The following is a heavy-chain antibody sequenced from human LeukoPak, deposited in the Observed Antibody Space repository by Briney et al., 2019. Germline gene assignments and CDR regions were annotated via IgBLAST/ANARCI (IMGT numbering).Heavy chain of an antibody. CDR2: IYTSGST. Sequence: SETLSLTCTVSGGSINSYYWNWIRQRAGKGLEWIGRIYTSGSTAYNPSLKSRVTTSVETYNNQFSLKQRSVTCADTSVVYCARDGLLTGYDYWGQGTLVTVSS. D-gene: IGHD3-9*01. J-gene: IGHJ4*02. V-gene: IGHV4-4*07. CDR3: ARDGLLTGYDY. CDR1: GGSINSYY.